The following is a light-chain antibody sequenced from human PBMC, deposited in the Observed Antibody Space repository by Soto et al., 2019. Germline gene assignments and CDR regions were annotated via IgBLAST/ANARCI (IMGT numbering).Light chain of an antibody. V-gene: IGKV3-20*01. CDR3: QQYGTSPVT. Sequence: EIVLTQSPGTLSLSPGERATLSCVASQSVSNSYLAWYQQKPGQAPRLLVYHASSRATGVPDRFSGSGSGKDFTLTIRRLEPEDFAVYYCQQYGTSPVTFGQGTKLEIK. CDR2: HAS. J-gene: IGKJ2*01. CDR1: QSVSNSY.